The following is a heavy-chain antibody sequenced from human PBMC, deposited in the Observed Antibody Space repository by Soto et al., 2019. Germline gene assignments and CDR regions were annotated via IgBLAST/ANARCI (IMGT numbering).Heavy chain of an antibody. J-gene: IGHJ4*02. Sequence: QLQLQESGPGLVKPSETLSLTCTVSGGSISSSSYYWGWIRQPPGKGLEWIGSIYYSGSTYYNPYLKSRVTISVDTSKNQFSLKLSSVTAADTAVYYCARREGSGCEYWGQGTLVTVSS. CDR2: IYYSGST. D-gene: IGHD6-19*01. V-gene: IGHV4-39*01. CDR1: GGSISSSSYY. CDR3: ARREGSGCEY.